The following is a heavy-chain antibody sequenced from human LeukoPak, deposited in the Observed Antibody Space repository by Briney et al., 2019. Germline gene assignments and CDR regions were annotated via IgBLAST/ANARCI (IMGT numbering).Heavy chain of an antibody. Sequence: GGSLRLSCAASGFIFSIYSMNWVRQAPGKGLEWVSSISSSSSYIYYADSVKGRFTISRDNAKNSLYLQMNSLRAEDTAVYYCARDKNYDFWSGYNWFDPWGQGTLVTVSS. CDR3: ARDKNYDFWSGYNWFDP. V-gene: IGHV3-21*01. CDR1: GFIFSIYS. J-gene: IGHJ5*02. CDR2: ISSSSSYI. D-gene: IGHD3-3*01.